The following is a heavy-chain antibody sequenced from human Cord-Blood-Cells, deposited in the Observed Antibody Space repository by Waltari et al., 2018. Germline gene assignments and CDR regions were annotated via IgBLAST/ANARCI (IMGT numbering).Heavy chain of an antibody. V-gene: IGHV3-30*04. CDR3: ARGGMTTNDSSFDY. CDR1: GFTFSSYV. J-gene: IGHJ4*02. Sequence: QVQLVESGGGVVQPGRSLRLSCAASGFTFSSYVMHWVRQAPGKGLEWVAVISYDGSNKYYADSVKGRFTISRDNSKNTLYLQMNSLRAEDTAVYYCARGGMTTNDSSFDYWGQGTLVTVSS. CDR2: ISYDGSNK. D-gene: IGHD2-8*01.